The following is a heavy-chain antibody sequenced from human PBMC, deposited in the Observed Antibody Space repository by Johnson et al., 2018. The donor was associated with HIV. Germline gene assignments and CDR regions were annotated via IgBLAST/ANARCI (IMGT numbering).Heavy chain of an antibody. V-gene: IGHV3-66*02. CDR2: IYSGGDT. CDR3: AKGIAAPHDAFDI. J-gene: IGHJ3*02. D-gene: IGHD6-6*01. CDR1: GFTVSSNY. Sequence: MQLVESGGGLVQPGGSLRLSCVVSGFTVSSNYITWVRQAPGKGLEWVSVIYSGGDTYYTDSVKGRFTISRDNSKNTLFLLMSSLRAEDTAVYYCAKGIAAPHDAFDIWGQGTMVTVSS.